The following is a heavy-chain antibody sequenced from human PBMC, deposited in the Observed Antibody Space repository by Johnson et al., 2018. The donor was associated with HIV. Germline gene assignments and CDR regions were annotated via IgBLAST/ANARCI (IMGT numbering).Heavy chain of an antibody. CDR2: MSGSGGST. V-gene: IGHV3-23*04. CDR3: AKVYSVGATLLAAFDI. J-gene: IGHJ3*02. Sequence: VQLVESGGGLVQPGGSLRLSCAASGFTFSSYAMSWVRQAPGKGLEWVSGMSGSGGSTSYADSVKGRFTSSRANYKNTLYLQMNSLRVEETAVYYCAKVYSVGATLLAAFDIWVQGTMVTVSS. D-gene: IGHD1-26*01. CDR1: GFTFSSYA.